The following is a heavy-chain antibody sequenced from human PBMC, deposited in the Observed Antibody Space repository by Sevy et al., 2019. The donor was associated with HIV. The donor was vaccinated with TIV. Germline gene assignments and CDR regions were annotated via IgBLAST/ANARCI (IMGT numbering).Heavy chain of an antibody. D-gene: IGHD6-19*01. CDR2: IWSDGTNK. V-gene: IGHV3-33*01. CDR1: GFTFSSYG. Sequence: GGSLRLSCAASGFTFSSYGMHWVRQAPGKGLEWVALIWSDGTNKYYADSVKGRFTISRDNSENTFYLQMNSLRAEDTAVYYCARGGRIAVSGRVGYLDYWGQGILVTVSS. J-gene: IGHJ4*02. CDR3: ARGGRIAVSGRVGYLDY.